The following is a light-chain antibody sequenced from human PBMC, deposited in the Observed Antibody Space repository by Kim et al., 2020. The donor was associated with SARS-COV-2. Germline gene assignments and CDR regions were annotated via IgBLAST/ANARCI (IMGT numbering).Light chain of an antibody. CDR2: DAS. Sequence: SASGGDRVTITCRASQDISNDLAWYQQRPGKAPQLLIYDASALQSGVPSRFSGSGSGTDFTLTISILQPEDVATYFCQNYNSAPLTFGGGTKVEI. V-gene: IGKV1-27*01. J-gene: IGKJ4*01. CDR3: QNYNSAPLT. CDR1: QDISND.